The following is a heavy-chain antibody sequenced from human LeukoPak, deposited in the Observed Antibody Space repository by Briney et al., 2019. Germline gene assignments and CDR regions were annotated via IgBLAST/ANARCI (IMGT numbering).Heavy chain of an antibody. J-gene: IGHJ4*02. CDR1: GFTFSSYS. Sequence: GGSLRLSCAASGFTFSSYSMNWVRQAPGKGLEWVSSISSSSSYIYYADSVKGRFTISRDNAKNSLYLQMNSLRAEDTAVYYCASSCSGGSCYLYATNPNDWGQGTLVTVSS. D-gene: IGHD2-15*01. V-gene: IGHV3-21*01. CDR2: ISSSSSYI. CDR3: ASSCSGGSCYLYATNPND.